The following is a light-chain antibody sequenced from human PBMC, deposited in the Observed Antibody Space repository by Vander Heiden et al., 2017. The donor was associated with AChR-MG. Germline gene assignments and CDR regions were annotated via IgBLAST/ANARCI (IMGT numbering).Light chain of an antibody. Sequence: DIVLTQPPATLSSSPGERATLSCRASQSVSSYLAWYQQKPGQAPRLLIYDASNRATGIPARFSGSGSGTDFTLTISSLEAEDFAIYYCQQRSNSPWTFGQGTKVEIK. CDR3: QQRSNSPWT. CDR1: QSVSSY. CDR2: DAS. V-gene: IGKV3-11*01. J-gene: IGKJ1*01.